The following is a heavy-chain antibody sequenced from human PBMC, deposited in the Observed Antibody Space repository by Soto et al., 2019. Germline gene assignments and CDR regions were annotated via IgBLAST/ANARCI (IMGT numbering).Heavy chain of an antibody. V-gene: IGHV3-23*01. CDR2: ISGRGGNT. J-gene: IGHJ4*02. CDR3: APEAGSYRGGSFDY. D-gene: IGHD3-16*02. CDR1: GFTFSSDA. Sequence: GGSLRLSCAASGFTFSSDAMGWVRQAPGKGLEWVSAISGRGGNTYYADSVKGRVTISRDHSKTTLHMQMNRLGAEDTAVYYCAPEAGSYRGGSFDYWGQGTLVTVSS.